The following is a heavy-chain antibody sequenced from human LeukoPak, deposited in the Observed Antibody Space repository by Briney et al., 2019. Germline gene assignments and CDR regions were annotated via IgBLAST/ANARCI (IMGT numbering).Heavy chain of an antibody. Sequence: MPGGSLRLSCTVSGFTLSNHYMTWIRQAPGKGLEYISYLSNTGSDIFYADSVKGRFSISRDNAKNSLYLQMNSLRAEDTAVYYCARGHWGLDCWGQGTLVTVSS. V-gene: IGHV3-11*01. CDR3: ARGHWGLDC. D-gene: IGHD7-27*01. CDR2: LSNTGSDI. CDR1: GFTLSNHY. J-gene: IGHJ4*02.